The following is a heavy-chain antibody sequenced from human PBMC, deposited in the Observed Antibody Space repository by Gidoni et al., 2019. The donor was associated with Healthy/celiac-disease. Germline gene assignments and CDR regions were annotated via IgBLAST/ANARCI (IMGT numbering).Heavy chain of an antibody. CDR1: GGSISSGGYY. CDR2: IYYSGST. J-gene: IGHJ4*02. D-gene: IGHD3-22*01. Sequence: QVQLQESGPGLVKPSQTLSLTCTVSGGSISSGGYYWSWIRQHPGKGLEWIGYIYYSGSTYYNPSLKSRVTISVDTSKNQFSLKLSSVTAADTAVYYCARSYDSSGYYYDYYFDYWGQGTLVTVSS. V-gene: IGHV4-31*03. CDR3: ARSYDSSGYYYDYYFDY.